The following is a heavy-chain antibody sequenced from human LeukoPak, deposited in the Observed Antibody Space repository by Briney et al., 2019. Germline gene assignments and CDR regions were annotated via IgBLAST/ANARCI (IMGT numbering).Heavy chain of an antibody. J-gene: IGHJ4*02. CDR1: GFTFSSYA. CDR3: AKGLVVVIQDY. V-gene: IGHV3-23*01. CDR2: ISGNCGSA. D-gene: IGHD3-22*01. Sequence: GGSLRLSCAASGFTFSSYAMNWVRQAPGKGLEWVSVISGNCGSAYYADSVKGRFTISRDNSKNTLYLHMNSLRAEDTAVYYCAKGLVVVIQDYWGQGTLVTVSS.